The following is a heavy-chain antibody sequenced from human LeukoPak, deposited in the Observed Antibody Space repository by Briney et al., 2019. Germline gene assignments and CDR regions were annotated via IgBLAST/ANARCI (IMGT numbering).Heavy chain of an antibody. CDR2: IKKDGSEQ. J-gene: IGHJ4*02. D-gene: IGHD6-13*01. Sequence: PGGSLRLSCVASGFSFSDHWMNWFRQAPGKGLEWVATIKKDGSEQYYVDSMKGRLTISRDNAKNSVYLQIHNLRAEDTAVYYCARGIAAAGRTPGFDYWGQGTLVTVSS. V-gene: IGHV3-7*01. CDR3: ARGIAAAGRTPGFDY. CDR1: GFSFSDHW.